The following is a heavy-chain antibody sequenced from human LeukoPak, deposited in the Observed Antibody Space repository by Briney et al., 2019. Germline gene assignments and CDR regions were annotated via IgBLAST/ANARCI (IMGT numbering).Heavy chain of an antibody. CDR3: AKTDPNDYVWGSYRGPFDY. Sequence: GGSLRLSCAASGFIFSNYAMSWVRQAPGQGLDWVAGITGSGANTYYADSVEGRFTISRDNSRNTLSLQMNSLRAEDTAMYYCAKTDPNDYVWGSYRGPFDYWGQGTLVTVSS. D-gene: IGHD3-16*02. J-gene: IGHJ4*02. V-gene: IGHV3-23*01. CDR1: GFIFSNYA. CDR2: ITGSGANT.